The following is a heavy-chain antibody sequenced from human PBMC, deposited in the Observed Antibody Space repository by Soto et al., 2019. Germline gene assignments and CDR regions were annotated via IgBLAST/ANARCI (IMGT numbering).Heavy chain of an antibody. D-gene: IGHD5-18*01. J-gene: IGHJ6*02. CDR2: IYYSGST. CDR3: TCIFSGGYGYGFYYYGMDV. Sequence: SETLSLTCTVSGGSISSYYWSWIRQPPGKGLEWIGYIYYSGSTNYNPSLKSRVTISVDTSKNQFSLKLSSVTAADTAVYYCTCIFSGGYGYGFYYYGMDVWGQGTTVTVSS. CDR1: GGSISSYY. V-gene: IGHV4-59*08.